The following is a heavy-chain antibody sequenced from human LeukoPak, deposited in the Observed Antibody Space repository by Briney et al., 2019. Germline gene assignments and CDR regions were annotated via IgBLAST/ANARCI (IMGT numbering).Heavy chain of an antibody. CDR1: GFTFSSYW. CDR2: IKQDGSEK. Sequence: PGGSLRLSCAASGFTFSSYWMSWVHQAPGKGLEWVANIKQDGSEKYYVDSVKGRFTISRDNAKNSLYLQMNSLRAEDTAVYYCANHGSGPYYYYYGMDVWGKGTTVTVSS. V-gene: IGHV3-7*03. J-gene: IGHJ6*04. CDR3: ANHGSGPYYYYYGMDV. D-gene: IGHD3-10*01.